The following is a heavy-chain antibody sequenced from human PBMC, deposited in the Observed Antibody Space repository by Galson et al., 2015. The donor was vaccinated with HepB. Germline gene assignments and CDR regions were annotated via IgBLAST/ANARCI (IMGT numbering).Heavy chain of an antibody. V-gene: IGHV1-69*01. J-gene: IGHJ6*03. D-gene: IGHD2-21*01. CDR1: GGTFSSYA. Sequence: VKVSCKASGGTFSSYAISWVRQAPGQGLEWMGGIIPIFGTANYAQKFQGRVTITADESTSTAYMELSSLRSEDTAVYYCARGTDCGGDCYPSSYYYYYYMDVWGKGTTVTVSS. CDR3: ARGTDCGGDCYPSSYYYYYYMDV. CDR2: IIPIFGTA.